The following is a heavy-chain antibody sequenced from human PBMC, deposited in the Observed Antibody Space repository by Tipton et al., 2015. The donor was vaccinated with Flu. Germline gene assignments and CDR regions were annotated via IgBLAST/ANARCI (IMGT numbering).Heavy chain of an antibody. D-gene: IGHD4-17*01. J-gene: IGHJ4*02. CDR1: GFTFTTYW. Sequence: SLRLSCVASGFTFTTYWMLWVRQAPGKGLVWVSRIRGDGRSTTYADSVKGRFTISRDNAENMLYLQMNSLRVDDTAVYYCAVGYTYGSIGYWGQGTLVTVSS. V-gene: IGHV3-74*03. CDR3: AVGYTYGSIGY. CDR2: IRGDGRST.